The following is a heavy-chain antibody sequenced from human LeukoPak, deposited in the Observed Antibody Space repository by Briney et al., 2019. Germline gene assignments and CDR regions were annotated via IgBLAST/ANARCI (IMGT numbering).Heavy chain of an antibody. D-gene: IGHD6-19*01. Sequence: GGSLILFRAAPGFTVSSNYVGWVRQAPRQGPEWVSVSYRAGSTYYADYVKGRITISRDNANNTLYLQMNSLRAEDTAVYYCARGSSSGWYVHRGYYYMDVWGQGTPVTISS. CDR1: GFTVSSNY. J-gene: IGHJ6*03. CDR2: SYRAGST. V-gene: IGHV3-66*01. CDR3: ARGSSSGWYVHRGYYYMDV.